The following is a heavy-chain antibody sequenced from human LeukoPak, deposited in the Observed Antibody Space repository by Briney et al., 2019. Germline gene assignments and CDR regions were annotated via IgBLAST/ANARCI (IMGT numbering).Heavy chain of an antibody. J-gene: IGHJ4*02. V-gene: IGHV4-39*01. CDR3: ASRYSSSSGYYFDY. CDR2: IYYSGST. D-gene: IGHD6-6*01. CDR1: GGSISSSSYY. Sequence: PSETLSLTCTVSGGSISSSSYYWGWIRQPPGKGLGWIGSIYYSGSTYYNPSLKSRVTISVDTSKNQFSLKLSSVTAADTAVYYCASRYSSSSGYYFDYWGQGTLVTVSS.